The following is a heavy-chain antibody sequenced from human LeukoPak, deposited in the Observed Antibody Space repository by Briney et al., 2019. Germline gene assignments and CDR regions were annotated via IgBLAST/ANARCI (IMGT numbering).Heavy chain of an antibody. J-gene: IGHJ4*02. D-gene: IGHD5-18*01. CDR3: AWDGYIYGTDY. CDR2: IYYSGST. V-gene: IGHV4-59*01. Sequence: SETLSLTCTVSGDSISIYNWCCIRQPPGKGLEWIGYIYYSGSTNYNPSLKSRVTISVDTSKNQFSLKLSSVTAADTAVYYCAWDGYIYGTDYWGQGTLVTVSS. CDR1: GDSISIYN.